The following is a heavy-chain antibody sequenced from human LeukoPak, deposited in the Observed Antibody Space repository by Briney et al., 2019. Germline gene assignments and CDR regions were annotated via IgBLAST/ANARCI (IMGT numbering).Heavy chain of an antibody. Sequence: GGSLRLSCAASGFTFNNYWMNWVRQAPGKGLEWVANIDQSGSEKNYVDSVKGRFTISRDNARNSLYLQMGSLRAEDTAVYYCATDRDATWVKRFDYWGQGTPVTVSS. CDR3: ATDRDATWVKRFDY. CDR2: IDQSGSEK. CDR1: GFTFNNYW. V-gene: IGHV3-7*01. D-gene: IGHD1-1*01. J-gene: IGHJ4*02.